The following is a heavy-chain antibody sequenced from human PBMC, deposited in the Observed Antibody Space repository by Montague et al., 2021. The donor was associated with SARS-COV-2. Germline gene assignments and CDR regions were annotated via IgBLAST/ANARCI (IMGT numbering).Heavy chain of an antibody. Sequence: SETLSLTCSVSGGSISTYYWSWIRQPPGKGLEWIGYIYYSGSTNYNPSLKSRVTISIDTSKNHFSLELSSVTAADRAVYYWASPGGYCTGGSCYYVYWGQGTLDTVSS. CDR1: GGSISTYY. CDR2: IYYSGST. J-gene: IGHJ4*02. D-gene: IGHD2-15*01. CDR3: ASPGGYCTGGSCYYVY. V-gene: IGHV4-59*01.